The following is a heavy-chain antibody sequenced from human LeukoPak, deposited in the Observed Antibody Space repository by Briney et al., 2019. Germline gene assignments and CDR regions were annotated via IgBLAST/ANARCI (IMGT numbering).Heavy chain of an antibody. CDR1: GFTFSSYG. D-gene: IGHD2-2*01. CDR2: ISYDGSNI. Sequence: GGSLRLSCAASGFTFSSYGMHWVRQAPGKGLEWVAVISYDGSNIYYADSVKGRFTISRDNSKNTLYLQMNSLRAEDTAVYYCAKEYCSSTSCLSYYYYYYGMDVWGQGTTVTVSS. J-gene: IGHJ6*02. V-gene: IGHV3-30*18. CDR3: AKEYCSSTSCLSYYYYYYGMDV.